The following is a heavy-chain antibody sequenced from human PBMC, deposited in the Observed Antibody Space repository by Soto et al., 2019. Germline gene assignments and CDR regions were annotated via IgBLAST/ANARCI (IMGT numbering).Heavy chain of an antibody. D-gene: IGHD3-10*01. J-gene: IGHJ4*02. CDR1: GFTFSDYW. CDR3: ARGAGSHFY. V-gene: IGHV3-7*01. CDR2: IKLDGSEK. Sequence: EVQLVESGGDLVQPGGSLRLSCAASGFTFSDYWMSWVRQAPGKGLEWVANIKLDGSEKYYVDSVKGRFTISRDNAKSSLYLQMNSLRGGDTAVYYCARGAGSHFYWGQGTLVTVSS.